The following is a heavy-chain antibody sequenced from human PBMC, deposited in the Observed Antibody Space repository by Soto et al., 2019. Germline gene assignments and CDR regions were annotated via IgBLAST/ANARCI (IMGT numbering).Heavy chain of an antibody. V-gene: IGHV6-1*01. D-gene: IGHD4-17*01. J-gene: IGHJ3*02. CDR1: GDSVSSNSAA. CDR3: ERTPRSALRAFDI. Sequence: SQTLSLTCAISGDSVSSNSAAWNWIRQSPSRGLEWLGRTYYTSKWYNDYAVSVKSRITINPDTSKNQFSLQLNSVTPEDTAVYSCERTPRSALRAFDIWGKGTMVTVSS. CDR2: TYYTSKWYN.